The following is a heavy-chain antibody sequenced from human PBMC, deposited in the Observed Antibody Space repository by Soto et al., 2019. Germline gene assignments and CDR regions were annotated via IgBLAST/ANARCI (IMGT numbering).Heavy chain of an antibody. V-gene: IGHV3-33*01. J-gene: IGHJ6*02. CDR3: ARGGFYDSSGYYHYYYYYGMDV. D-gene: IGHD3-22*01. Sequence: PGGSLRLSCAASGFTFSSYGMHWVRQAPGKGLEWVAVIWYDGSNKYYADSVKGRFTISRDNSKNTLYLQMNSLRAEDTAVYYCARGGFYDSSGYYHYYYYYGMDVWGQGTTVTVSS. CDR1: GFTFSSYG. CDR2: IWYDGSNK.